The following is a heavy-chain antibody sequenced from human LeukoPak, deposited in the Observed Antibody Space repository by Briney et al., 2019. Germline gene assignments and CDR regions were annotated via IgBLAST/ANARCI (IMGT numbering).Heavy chain of an antibody. D-gene: IGHD6-19*01. CDR2: IFYSGST. V-gene: IGHV4-39*02. CDR3: ATDGKYYSSGVY. J-gene: IGHJ4*02. CDR1: GGSISSSSYY. Sequence: SETLSLTCTVSGGSISSSSYYWGWIRQPTGKGLEWIGNIFYSGSTYYNPSLKSRVTISVDTSKNQFSLKLSSVTAADTAVYYCATDGKYYSSGVYWGQGTLVTVSS.